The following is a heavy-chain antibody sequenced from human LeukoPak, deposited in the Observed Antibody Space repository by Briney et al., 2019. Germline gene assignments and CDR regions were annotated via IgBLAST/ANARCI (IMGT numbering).Heavy chain of an antibody. J-gene: IGHJ4*02. D-gene: IGHD3-22*01. Sequence: GGSLRLSCAASGFTLSSYSMNWVRQAPGKGLEWVSSISSSSSYIYYADSVKGRFTISRDNAKNSLYLQMNSLRAEDTAVYYCARDGGSYYYDSSGYYYFDYWGQGTLVTVSS. V-gene: IGHV3-21*01. CDR2: ISSSSSYI. CDR3: ARDGGSYYYDSSGYYYFDY. CDR1: GFTLSSYS.